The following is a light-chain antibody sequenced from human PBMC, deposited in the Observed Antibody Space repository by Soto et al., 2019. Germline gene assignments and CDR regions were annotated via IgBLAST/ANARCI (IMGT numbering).Light chain of an antibody. CDR1: SSNIGAGYD. CDR2: GNS. J-gene: IGLJ2*01. Sequence: QPVLTQPPSVSGAPGQRVTISCTGSSSNIGAGYDVHWYQQLPGTAPKLLIYGNSNRPSGVPDRFSGSKSGTSASLAITGLQAEDDADYYCQSYPGVFGGGTKLTVL. V-gene: IGLV1-40*01. CDR3: QSYPGV.